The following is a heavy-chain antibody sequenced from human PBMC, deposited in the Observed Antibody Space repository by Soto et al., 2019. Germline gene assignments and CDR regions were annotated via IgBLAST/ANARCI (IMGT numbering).Heavy chain of an antibody. J-gene: IGHJ2*01. V-gene: IGHV1-18*01. D-gene: IGHD4-17*01. Sequence: QVQLVQSGAEVKKPGASVKVSCKASGYTFTSYGISWVRQAPGQGLEWMGWISAYNGNTNYAQKLQGRVTMTTDTSTSTAYMELRSLRSDDTAVYYCARVEDYGPVGGWRFGWYFDLWGRGTLVTVSS. CDR2: ISAYNGNT. CDR3: ARVEDYGPVGGWRFGWYFDL. CDR1: GYTFTSYG.